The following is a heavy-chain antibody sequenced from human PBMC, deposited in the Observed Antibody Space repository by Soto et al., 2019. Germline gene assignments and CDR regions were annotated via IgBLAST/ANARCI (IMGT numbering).Heavy chain of an antibody. J-gene: IGHJ3*01. Sequence: QLQLQESGPGLVKPSETLSLTCTVSGGSITNSSYCWGWLRQPPGKGLEWIGSLCYSGSTYYKPSLKSRITISVDTSKNQLSLKLSSVTAADTAVYYCVRHVGPKNYVDAFDLWGQGTMLTVSS. CDR1: GGSITNSSYC. CDR3: VRHVGPKNYVDAFDL. D-gene: IGHD3-16*01. CDR2: LCYSGST. V-gene: IGHV4-39*01.